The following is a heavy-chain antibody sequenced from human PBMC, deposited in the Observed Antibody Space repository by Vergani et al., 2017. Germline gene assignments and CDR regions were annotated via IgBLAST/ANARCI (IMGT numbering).Heavy chain of an antibody. J-gene: IGHJ3*02. Sequence: QVQLQESGPGLVKPSEILSLTCTVSGGSISSYYWSWIRQPPGKGLEWIGYIYYSGSTNYNPSLKSRVTISVDTSKNQFSLKLSSVTAADTAVYYCARQRLGAFDIWGQGTMVTVSS. V-gene: IGHV4-59*01. CDR2: IYYSGST. CDR1: GGSISSYY. CDR3: ARQRLGAFDI. D-gene: IGHD3-22*01.